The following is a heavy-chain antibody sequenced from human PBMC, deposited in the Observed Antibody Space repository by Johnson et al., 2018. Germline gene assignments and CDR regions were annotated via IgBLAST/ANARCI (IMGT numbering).Heavy chain of an antibody. CDR2: ISYDGSQK. D-gene: IGHD2-2*03. CDR3: GRDGWRPPEYLQY. J-gene: IGHJ1*01. Sequence: QVQLVESGGGVVQPGRSLRLSCVASGFSFRIYAVHWVRQAPGKGLEWVAFISYDGSQKNYVDSVKGRFSISRDNAKNTLYLQMNSQRPEDTSVYYCGRDGWRPPEYLQYGGQGPLVTVSS. V-gene: IGHV3-30*14. CDR1: GFSFRIYA.